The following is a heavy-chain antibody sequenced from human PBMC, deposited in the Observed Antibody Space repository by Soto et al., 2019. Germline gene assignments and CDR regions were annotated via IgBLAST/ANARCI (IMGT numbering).Heavy chain of an antibody. CDR2: IYYSGST. J-gene: IGHJ5*02. CDR3: ARVGMTTVTTGWYWFDP. D-gene: IGHD4-4*01. Sequence: LSLTCTVSGGSISSGGYYWSWIRQHPGKGLEWIGYIYYSGSTYYNPSLKRRVTVSVDTSKNQVALKLSSVTAADTAVYYCARVGMTTVTTGWYWFDPWGQGTLVTVSS. V-gene: IGHV4-31*03. CDR1: GGSISSGGYY.